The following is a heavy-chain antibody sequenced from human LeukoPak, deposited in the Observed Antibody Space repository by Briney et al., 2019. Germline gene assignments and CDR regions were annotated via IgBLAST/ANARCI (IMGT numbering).Heavy chain of an antibody. D-gene: IGHD6-19*01. V-gene: IGHV3-7*01. CDR2: IKQDGSEK. J-gene: IGHJ4*02. CDR1: GFTFSSYW. Sequence: PGGSLRLSCAASGFTFSSYWMSWVRQAPGKGLEWVANIKQDGSEKYYVDSVKGRFTISRDNAKNSLYLQMNSLRAEDTAVYYCASGEQWLEEGAGYFDYWGQGTLVTVSS. CDR3: ASGEQWLEEGAGYFDY.